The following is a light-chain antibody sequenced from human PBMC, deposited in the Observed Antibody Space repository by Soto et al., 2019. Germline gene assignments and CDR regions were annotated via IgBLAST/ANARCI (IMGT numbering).Light chain of an antibody. CDR2: DVT. Sequence: QSVLTQPASVSGSPGQSITISCTGTSSDVGGYNYVSWYQHLPGKAPKLIIYDVTNRPSGVSNPFSGSKSGNTASLTISGLQPEDEADYYCSSYTTSNTRQIVFGTGTKLTVL. CDR3: SSYTTSNTRQIV. J-gene: IGLJ1*01. V-gene: IGLV2-14*03. CDR1: SSDVGGYNY.